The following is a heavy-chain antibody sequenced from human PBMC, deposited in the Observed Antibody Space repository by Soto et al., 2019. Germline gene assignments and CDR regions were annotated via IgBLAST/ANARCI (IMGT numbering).Heavy chain of an antibody. CDR1: GGSISSYY. CDR2: IYYSGST. CDR3: ARGASDYDILTGYSYYYMDV. Sequence: SETLSLTCTVSGGSISSYYWSWIRQPPGKGLEWIGYIYYSGSTNYNPSLKSRVTISVDTSKNQFSLKLSSVTAADTAVYYCARGASDYDILTGYSYYYMDVWGKGTTVTVSS. D-gene: IGHD3-9*01. V-gene: IGHV4-59*01. J-gene: IGHJ6*03.